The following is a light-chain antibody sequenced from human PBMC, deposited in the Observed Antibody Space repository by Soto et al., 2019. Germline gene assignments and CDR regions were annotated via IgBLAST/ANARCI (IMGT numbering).Light chain of an antibody. CDR2: GAS. Sequence: VMTQSPATLSVSPGEGATLSCRASQSVSSKLAWYQQKPGQAPRLLIYGASTRATGIPARFSGSGSGTEFTLIISSLQSEHSAVYYCQQYNSWLWTFGQGTKVDIK. V-gene: IGKV3-15*01. J-gene: IGKJ1*01. CDR3: QQYNSWLWT. CDR1: QSVSSK.